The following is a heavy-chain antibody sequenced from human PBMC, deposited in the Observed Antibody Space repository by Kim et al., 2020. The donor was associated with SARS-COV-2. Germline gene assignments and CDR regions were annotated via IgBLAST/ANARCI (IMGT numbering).Heavy chain of an antibody. J-gene: IGHJ4*02. CDR2: NI. D-gene: IGHD2-21*01. CDR3: AGGLLKILDY. Sequence: NICYADSMKGRFPIARDNVKTSLYLQMDSLRDEETAVYYCAGGLLKILDYWGQGTLVTVSS. V-gene: IGHV3-48*02.